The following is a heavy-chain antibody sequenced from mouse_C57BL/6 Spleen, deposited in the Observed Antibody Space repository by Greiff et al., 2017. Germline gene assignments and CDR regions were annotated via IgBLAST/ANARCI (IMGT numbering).Heavy chain of an antibody. J-gene: IGHJ4*01. CDR3: ARVGDPCYALDY. CDR1: GYAFSSSW. V-gene: IGHV1-82*01. Sequence: QVQLQQSGPELVKPGASVKLSCQASGYAFSSSWMNWVKQRPGQGLEWIGRIYPGDGDTNYNGKFKGKATLTADKSSSTAYMRLSSLTSEDSAVXLCARVGDPCYALDYWGQGTSVTVSS. CDR2: IYPGDGDT.